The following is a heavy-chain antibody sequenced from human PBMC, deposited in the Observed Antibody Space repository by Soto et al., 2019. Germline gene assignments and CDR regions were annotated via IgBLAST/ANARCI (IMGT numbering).Heavy chain of an antibody. J-gene: IGHJ3*02. Sequence: RPLRLSCPTSGFTFCNHVLIWVRKAPGKGREWVSATSGSGGKRSYADSVKGRFTISRDNSENALYLQMHSLRADDTAVYYCAGSADDAFDIWGQGTMVTVSS. CDR3: AGSADDAFDI. V-gene: IGHV3-23*01. CDR1: GFTFCNHV. CDR2: TSGSGGKR.